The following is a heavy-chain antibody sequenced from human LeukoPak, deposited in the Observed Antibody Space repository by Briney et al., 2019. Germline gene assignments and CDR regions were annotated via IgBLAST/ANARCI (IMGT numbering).Heavy chain of an antibody. V-gene: IGHV3-21*01. CDR3: ARDLDYYDSSRDGFF. J-gene: IGHJ4*02. D-gene: IGHD3-22*01. CDR2: ISSSSSYI. Sequence: GGSLRLSCAASGFTFSSNGMNWVRQAPGKGLEWVSSISSSSSYIYYADSVKGRFTISRDNAKNSLYLQMNSLRAEDTAVYYCARDLDYYDSSRDGFFWGQGTLVTVSS. CDR1: GFTFSSNG.